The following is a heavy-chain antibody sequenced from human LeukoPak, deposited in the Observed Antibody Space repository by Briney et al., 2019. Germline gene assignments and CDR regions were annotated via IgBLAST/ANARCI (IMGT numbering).Heavy chain of an antibody. D-gene: IGHD2-15*01. V-gene: IGHV3-48*03. CDR1: GFTFSSYE. CDR2: INSRGDII. Sequence: PGGSLRLSCAASGFTFSSYEMNWIRQAPGKGLEWVSYINSRGDIIQYADSVRDRFTISRDNAKNSLYLQKNSLGAEDTAVYYCARDTPGVIITPDYWGQGTLVTVSS. CDR3: ARDTPGVIITPDY. J-gene: IGHJ4*02.